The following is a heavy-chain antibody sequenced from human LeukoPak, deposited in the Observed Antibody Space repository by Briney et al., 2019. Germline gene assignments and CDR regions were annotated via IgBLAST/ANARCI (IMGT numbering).Heavy chain of an antibody. D-gene: IGHD6-19*01. CDR1: GYTFTSYG. CDR2: ISAYNGNT. Sequence: ASVKVSCXASGYTFTSYGISWVRQAPGQGLGWMGWISAYNGNTNYAQKLQGRVTMTTDTSTSTAYMELRSLRSDDTAVYYCARVAYSSGWLGTSNRYYYYYMDVWGKGTTVTVSS. J-gene: IGHJ6*03. V-gene: IGHV1-18*01. CDR3: ARVAYSSGWLGTSNRYYYYYMDV.